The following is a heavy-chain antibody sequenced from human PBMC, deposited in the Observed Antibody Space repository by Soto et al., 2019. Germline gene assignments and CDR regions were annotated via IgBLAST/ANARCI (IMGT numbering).Heavy chain of an antibody. CDR1: GFPFSSYG. V-gene: IGHV3-30*03. J-gene: IGHJ4*02. CDR3: AGGQYYFDY. Sequence: QVQLVESGGGVVQPGRSLRLSCADSGFPFSSYGMHWVRQAPGKGLDWVALISYDGTNQYYADSVKGRFTVSRDNYKNTLYLQMSSLRAEDTAVYYCAGGQYYFDYCGQGTLVYVSS. CDR2: ISYDGTNQ.